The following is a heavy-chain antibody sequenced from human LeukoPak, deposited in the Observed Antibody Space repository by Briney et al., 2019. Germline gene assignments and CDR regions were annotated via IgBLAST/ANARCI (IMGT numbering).Heavy chain of an antibody. CDR3: ARVFRGAVTSNWFDH. CDR2: ISDSGST. J-gene: IGHJ5*02. V-gene: IGHV4-59*01. CDR1: GGSINGYY. D-gene: IGHD4-17*01. Sequence: SETLSLTCTVSGGSINGYYWTWIRQPPGKGLEWIGYISDSGSTNYSPSLKSRVTMSVDSSNTEFSLRLNSVTAADTAVYYCARVFRGAVTSNWFDHWGQGTLVTVSS.